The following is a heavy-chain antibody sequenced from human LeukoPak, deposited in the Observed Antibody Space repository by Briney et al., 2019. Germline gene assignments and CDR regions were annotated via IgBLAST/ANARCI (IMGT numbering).Heavy chain of an antibody. J-gene: IGHJ6*02. CDR1: GVSFSGYY. V-gene: IGHV4-34*01. CDR2: INHSGST. D-gene: IGHD3-10*01. Sequence: PSETPSLTCAVYGVSFSGYYWSWIRQPPGKGLEWIGEINHSGSTNYNPSLKSRVTISVDTSKNQFSLKLSSVTAADTAVYYCARDSIMNLWFGESRHYYYYGMDGWGQGTTVTVSS. CDR3: ARDSIMNLWFGESRHYYYYGMDG.